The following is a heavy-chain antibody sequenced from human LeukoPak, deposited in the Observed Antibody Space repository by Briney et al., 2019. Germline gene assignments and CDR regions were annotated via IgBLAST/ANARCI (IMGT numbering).Heavy chain of an antibody. CDR3: ARGRRLMVRGWFDY. CDR1: GGSFSGYC. J-gene: IGHJ4*02. D-gene: IGHD3-10*01. V-gene: IGHV4-34*01. CDR2: INHSGST. Sequence: SETLSLTCAVYGGSFSGYCWSWIRQPPGKGLEWIGEINHSGSTNYNPSLKSRVTISVDTSKNQFSLKLSSVTAADTAVYYCARGRRLMVRGWFDYWGQGTLVTVSS.